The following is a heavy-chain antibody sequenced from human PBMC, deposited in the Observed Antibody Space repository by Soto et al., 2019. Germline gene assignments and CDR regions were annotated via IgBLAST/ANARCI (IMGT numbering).Heavy chain of an antibody. J-gene: IGHJ6*02. Sequence: SVKVSCKASGGTFSSYAISWVRQAPGQGLEWMGGIIPIFGTANYAQKFQGRVTITADESTSTAYMELSSLRSEDTAVYYCARVGVTTLFDYYYYYGMDVWGQGTTVTVSS. CDR2: IIPIFGTA. CDR1: GGTFSSYA. CDR3: ARVGVTTLFDYYYYYGMDV. D-gene: IGHD4-17*01. V-gene: IGHV1-69*13.